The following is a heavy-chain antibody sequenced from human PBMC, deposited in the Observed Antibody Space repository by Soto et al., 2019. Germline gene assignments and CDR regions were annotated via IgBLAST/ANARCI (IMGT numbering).Heavy chain of an antibody. J-gene: IGHJ6*02. Sequence: SVKVSCKASGGTFSSYAISWVRQAPGQGLEWMGGIIPIFGTANYAQKFQGRVTITADESTSTAYMELSSLRSEDTAVYYCARVGVTTLFDYYYYYGMDVWGQGTTVTVSS. CDR2: IIPIFGTA. CDR1: GGTFSSYA. CDR3: ARVGVTTLFDYYYYYGMDV. D-gene: IGHD4-17*01. V-gene: IGHV1-69*13.